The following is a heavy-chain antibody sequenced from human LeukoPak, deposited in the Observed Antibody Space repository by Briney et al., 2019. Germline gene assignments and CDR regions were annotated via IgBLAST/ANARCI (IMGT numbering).Heavy chain of an antibody. CDR2: INPNSGGT. CDR1: GYTFTGYY. Sequence: EASVKVSCKASGYTFTGYYMHWVRQAPGQGLEWMGWINPNSGGTNYAQKFQGRVTMTRDTSISTAYMELSRLTSDDTAIYYCARKDYFDYWGQGTLATVSS. J-gene: IGHJ4*02. CDR3: ARKDYFDY. V-gene: IGHV1-2*02.